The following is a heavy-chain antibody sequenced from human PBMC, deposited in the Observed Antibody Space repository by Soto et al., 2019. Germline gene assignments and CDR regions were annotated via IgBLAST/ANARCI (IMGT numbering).Heavy chain of an antibody. V-gene: IGHV1-69*01. CDR3: ARGDEMTAVTIFEY. Sequence: QVQLEQSGPEVKRPGTSVKVSCKASGGAFGRYSVSWVRQAPGQGLEWSGGVIPVFNTSNYSLKFQGRVAIFADLSTNTVFMDLRSLRSEDTALYYCARGDEMTAVTIFEYWGQGTLVTVSS. CDR2: VIPVFNTS. CDR1: GGAFGRYS. J-gene: IGHJ4*02. D-gene: IGHD4-17*01.